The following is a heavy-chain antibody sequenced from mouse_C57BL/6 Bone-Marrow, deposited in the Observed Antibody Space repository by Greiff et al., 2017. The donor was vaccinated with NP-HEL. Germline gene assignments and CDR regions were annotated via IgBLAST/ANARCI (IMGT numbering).Heavy chain of an antibody. D-gene: IGHD2-1*01. CDR3: ARDGNYGFDY. Sequence: EVHLVESGPELVKPGASVKMSCKASGYTFTDYNMHWVKQSHGKSLEWIGYINPNNGGTSYNQKFKGKATLTVNKSYSTAYMELRSLTSEDSAVYYCARDGNYGFDYWGQGTTLTVSS. CDR2: INPNNGGT. V-gene: IGHV1-22*01. J-gene: IGHJ2*01. CDR1: GYTFTDYN.